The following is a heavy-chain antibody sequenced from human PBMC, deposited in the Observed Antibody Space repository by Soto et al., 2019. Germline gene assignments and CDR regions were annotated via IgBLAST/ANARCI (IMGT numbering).Heavy chain of an antibody. CDR3: ARIVVVAATPFSLTPEEKEYYYYMDV. CDR2: IYPGDSDT. V-gene: IGHV5-51*01. D-gene: IGHD2-15*01. CDR1: GCSFTSYW. Sequence: PGESLKISCKGSGCSFTSYWIGWVRQMPGKGLEWMGIIYPGDSDTRYSPSFQGQVTISADKSISTAYLQWSSLKASDTAMYYCARIVVVAATPFSLTPEEKEYYYYMDVWGKGTTVTVSS. J-gene: IGHJ6*03.